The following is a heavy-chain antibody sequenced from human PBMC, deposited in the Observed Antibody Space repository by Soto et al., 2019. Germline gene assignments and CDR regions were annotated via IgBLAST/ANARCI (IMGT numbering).Heavy chain of an antibody. CDR1: GYTFTSYG. CDR2: ISAYNGNT. J-gene: IGHJ2*01. Sequence: ASVKVSCKASGYTFTSYGISWVRPAPGQGLEWMGWISAYNGNTNYAQKLQGRVTMTTDTSTSTAYMELRSLRSDDTAVYYCARKDYGGNFGWYFDLWGRGTLVTVSS. D-gene: IGHD4-17*01. CDR3: ARKDYGGNFGWYFDL. V-gene: IGHV1-18*01.